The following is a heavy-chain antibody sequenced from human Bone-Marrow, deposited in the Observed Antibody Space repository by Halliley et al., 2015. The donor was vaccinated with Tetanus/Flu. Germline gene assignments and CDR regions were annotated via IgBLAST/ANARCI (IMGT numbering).Heavy chain of an antibody. CDR2: IYYDGHT. J-gene: IGHJ6*02. Sequence: WIGYIYYDGHTRYNPSLKSRVAISGDTSKNQFSLKMSSVTPADTAVYYCVRERRVYYFYGMDVWGQGTPVTVSS. CDR3: VRERRVYYFYGMDV. V-gene: IGHV4-59*01.